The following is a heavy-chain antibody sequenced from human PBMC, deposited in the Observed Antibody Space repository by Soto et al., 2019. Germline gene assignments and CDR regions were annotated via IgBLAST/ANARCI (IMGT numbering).Heavy chain of an antibody. CDR2: ISSSGSTI. CDR1: GFTFSSYD. J-gene: IGHJ4*02. Sequence: GGSLRLSCAASGFTFSSYDMNWVRQAPGKGLEWVSYISSSGSTIYYADSVKGRFTISRDNAKNSLYLQMNSLRAEDTAVYYCARVSGWDSSGYYSLDYWGQGTLVTVYS. CDR3: ARVSGWDSSGYYSLDY. V-gene: IGHV3-48*03. D-gene: IGHD3-22*01.